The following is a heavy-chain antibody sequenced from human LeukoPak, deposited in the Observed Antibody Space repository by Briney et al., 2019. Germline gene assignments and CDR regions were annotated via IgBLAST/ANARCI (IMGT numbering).Heavy chain of an antibody. D-gene: IGHD5-12*01. CDR2: IYYSGST. CDR1: GGSVSSGSYY. CDR3: ARGRGYSGYDPFDY. Sequence: SETLSLTCTVSGGSVSSGSYYWSWIRQPPGKGLDWIGYIYYSGSTNYNPSLKSRVTISVDTSKNQFSLKLSSVTAADTAVYYCARGRGYSGYDPFDYWGQGTLVTVSS. V-gene: IGHV4-61*01. J-gene: IGHJ4*02.